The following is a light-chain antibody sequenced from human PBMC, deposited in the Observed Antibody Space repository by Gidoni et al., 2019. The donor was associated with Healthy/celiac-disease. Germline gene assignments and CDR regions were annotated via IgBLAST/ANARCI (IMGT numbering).Light chain of an antibody. CDR2: GAS. CDR3: QQGVH. J-gene: IGKJ3*01. Sequence: EIVLTQSPGTLSLSPGERATLSCRASQSVSSSYLAWYQQKPGQAPRLLIYGASSRATGIPDRFSGSGSGTDFTLTISRLEPEDFAVYYCQQGVHFGPGTKVDIK. CDR1: QSVSSSY. V-gene: IGKV3-20*01.